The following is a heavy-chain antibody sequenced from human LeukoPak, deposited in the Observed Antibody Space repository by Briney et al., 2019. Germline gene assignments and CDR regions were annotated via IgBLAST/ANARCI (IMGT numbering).Heavy chain of an antibody. CDR2: IYHSGST. J-gene: IGHJ3*02. D-gene: IGHD5-12*01. CDR1: GGSISSGGYS. CDR3: ARAIGTSGRRAFDI. Sequence: PSQTLSLTCAVSGGSISSGGYSWSWIRQPPGKGLEWIGYIYHSGSTYYNPSLKSRVTISVDRSKNQFSLELSSVTAADTAVYYCARAIGTSGRRAFDIWGQGTMVTVSS. V-gene: IGHV4-30-2*01.